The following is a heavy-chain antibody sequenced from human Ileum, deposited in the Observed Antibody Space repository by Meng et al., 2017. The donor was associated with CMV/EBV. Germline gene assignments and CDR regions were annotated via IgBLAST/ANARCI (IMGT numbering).Heavy chain of an antibody. J-gene: IGHJ4*02. CDR2: IRVDGET. D-gene: IGHD4-11*01. Sequence: GGSLRLSCRASGFSFNMYALNWVRQAPGKGLEWVSGIRVDGETFYAGSVKGRFTISRDDSKNTLYLQMNSLRGEDTALYYCAKATDFDSWGQGTLVTVSS. CDR1: GFSFNMYA. CDR3: AKATDFDS. V-gene: IGHV3-23*01.